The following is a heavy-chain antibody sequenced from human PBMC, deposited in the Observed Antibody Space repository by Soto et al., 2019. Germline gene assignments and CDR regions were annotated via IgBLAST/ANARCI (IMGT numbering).Heavy chain of an antibody. D-gene: IGHD6-13*01. V-gene: IGHV4-59*08. J-gene: IGHJ4*02. Sequence: QVQLQESGPGLVKPSETLSLTCTVSGGSIGNSYWSWIRQTPGKGLEWIGYINYSGSSNYNPCLKSRVSITVATSKNPFSLKLSSVTAADTAVYYCARHSSSWPIFDYGGQGTLVIVSS. CDR3: ARHSSSWPIFDY. CDR1: GGSIGNSY. CDR2: INYSGSS.